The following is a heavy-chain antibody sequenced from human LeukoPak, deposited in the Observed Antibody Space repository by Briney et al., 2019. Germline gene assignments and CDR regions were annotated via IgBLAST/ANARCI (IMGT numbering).Heavy chain of an antibody. CDR1: GGSISSSSYY. Sequence: SETLSLTCTVSGGSISSSSYYWGWIRQPPGRGLEWIGSMYYSGSTSYNPSLKSRVTIFVDTSKNQFSLKLSSVTAADTAVYYCARGTVTTQKGDWFDPWGQGTLVTVSS. CDR2: MYYSGST. CDR3: ARGTVTTQKGDWFDP. V-gene: IGHV4-39*01. D-gene: IGHD4-17*01. J-gene: IGHJ5*02.